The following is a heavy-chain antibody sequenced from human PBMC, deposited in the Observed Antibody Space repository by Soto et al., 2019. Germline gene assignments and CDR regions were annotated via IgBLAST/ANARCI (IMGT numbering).Heavy chain of an antibody. D-gene: IGHD3-3*01. CDR2: INPKSGGT. CDR3: ARGDYTGCSNGVCPSFHNPYLVD. V-gene: IGHV1-2*04. J-gene: IGHJ6*02. Sequence: ASVKVSCKASGYSFTDYHIHWVRQAPGQGLEWLGRINPKSGGTSTAQKFQGWVTMTTDTSISTASMELTRLTSDDTAIYYCARGDYTGCSNGVCPSFHNPYLVDWAPETTLTVFS. CDR1: GYSFTDYH.